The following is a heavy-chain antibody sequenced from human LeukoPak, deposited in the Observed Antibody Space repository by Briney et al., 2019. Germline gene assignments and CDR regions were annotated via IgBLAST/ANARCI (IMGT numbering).Heavy chain of an antibody. D-gene: IGHD3-9*01. CDR1: GYSISSGYY. J-gene: IGHJ6*03. V-gene: IGHV4-38-2*02. Sequence: SETLSLTCTVSGYSISSGYYWGWIRQPPGKGLEWIGSIYHSGSAYYNPSLKSRVTISVDTSKNQFSLKLSSVTAADTAVYYCARASYDILTGYLYMDVWGKGTTVTISS. CDR3: ARASYDILTGYLYMDV. CDR2: IYHSGSA.